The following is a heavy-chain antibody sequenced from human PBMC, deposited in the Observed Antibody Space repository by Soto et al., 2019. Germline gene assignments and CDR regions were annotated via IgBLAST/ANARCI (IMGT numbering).Heavy chain of an antibody. CDR1: GGTFSSYT. Sequence: QVQLVQSGAEVKKPGSSVKVSCKASGGTFSSYTISWVRQAPGQGLEWKGRIIPILGIANYAQKFQGRVTITADKSTSTAYMELSSLRSEDTAVYYCARDLRFLEWLLLDYWGQGTLVTVSS. D-gene: IGHD3-3*01. CDR3: ARDLRFLEWLLLDY. CDR2: IIPILGIA. V-gene: IGHV1-69*08. J-gene: IGHJ4*02.